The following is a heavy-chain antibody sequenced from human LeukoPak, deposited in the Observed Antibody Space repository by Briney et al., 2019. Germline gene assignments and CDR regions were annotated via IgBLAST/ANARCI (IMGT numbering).Heavy chain of an antibody. J-gene: IGHJ4*02. D-gene: IGHD4-17*01. CDR3: AKGGASVTRYVDY. Sequence: GRSLRLSCAASGFTFSSYSMQWVRQTPGKGLEWVGIMSNSGENAFYGEAVKGRFTISRDNSQNTLYLQMNSLRPEDTAVYYCAKGGASVTRYVDYWGQGTLVTVSS. CDR1: GFTFSSYS. V-gene: IGHV3-30*18. CDR2: MSNSGENA.